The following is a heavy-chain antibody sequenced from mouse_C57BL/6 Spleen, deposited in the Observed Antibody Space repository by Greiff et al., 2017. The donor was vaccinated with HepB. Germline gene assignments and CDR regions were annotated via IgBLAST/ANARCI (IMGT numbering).Heavy chain of an antibody. CDR2: INPSNGGT. CDR1: GYTFTSYW. V-gene: IGHV1-53*01. Sequence: VQLQQSGTELVKPGASVKLSCKASGYTFTSYWMHWVKQRPGQGLEWIGNINPSNGGTNYNEKFKSKATLTVDKSSSKAYMQLSSLTSEDSAVYYGARDDGYFPFAYWGQGTLVTVSA. CDR3: ARDDGYFPFAY. D-gene: IGHD2-3*01. J-gene: IGHJ3*01.